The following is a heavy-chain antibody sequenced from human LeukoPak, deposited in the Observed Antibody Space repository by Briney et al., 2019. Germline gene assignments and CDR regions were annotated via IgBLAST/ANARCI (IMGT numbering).Heavy chain of an antibody. Sequence: GGSLRLSCAASGFTFSSYAMSWVRQAPGKGLEWVSVISGGGGTTYYADSVKGRFTISRDNSKDTLYVQMNSLRAEDTAVYYCARALVIATTYKYFDPWGQGTLGTVSS. CDR1: GFTFSSYA. CDR3: ARALVIATTYKYFDP. CDR2: ISGGGGTT. V-gene: IGHV3-23*01. D-gene: IGHD2-15*01. J-gene: IGHJ5*02.